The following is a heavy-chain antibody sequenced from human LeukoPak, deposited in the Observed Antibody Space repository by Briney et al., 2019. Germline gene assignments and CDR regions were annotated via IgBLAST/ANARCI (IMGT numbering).Heavy chain of an antibody. CDR2: IYYSGST. J-gene: IGHJ5*02. Sequence: PSETLSLTCTVSSGSISSHYWSWIRQPPGKGLEWIGHIYYSGSTNYNPSLKSRVTISVDTSKNQFSLKLSSVTAADTAVYYCARGINWFDPWGQGTLVTVSS. CDR1: SGSISSHY. CDR3: ARGINWFDP. V-gene: IGHV4-59*11.